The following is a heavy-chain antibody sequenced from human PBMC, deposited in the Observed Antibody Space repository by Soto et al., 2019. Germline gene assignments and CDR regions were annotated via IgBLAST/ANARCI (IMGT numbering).Heavy chain of an antibody. V-gene: IGHV5-10-1*01. Sequence: GESLKISCKGSGYSFTSYWISWVRQMPGKGQEWMGRIDPSDSYTNYSPSFQGHVTISADKSISTAYLQWSSLKASDTAMYYCARLDTAMDTYYFYGMDVWVQGTTDTV. D-gene: IGHD5-18*01. CDR3: ARLDTAMDTYYFYGMDV. CDR2: IDPSDSYT. CDR1: GYSFTSYW. J-gene: IGHJ6*02.